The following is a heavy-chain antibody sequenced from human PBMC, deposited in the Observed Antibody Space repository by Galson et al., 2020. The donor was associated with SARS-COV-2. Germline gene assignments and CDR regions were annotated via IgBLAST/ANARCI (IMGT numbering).Heavy chain of an antibody. CDR3: ASLNRYYYDSSGYYYGFDY. D-gene: IGHD3-22*01. CDR2: IHYSGST. J-gene: IGHJ4*02. Sequence: ASETLSLTCTVSGGSISSSSYYWGWLRQPPGKGLEWIGSIHYSGSTYYNPSLKSRVTISVDTSKNQFSLKLSSVTAADTAVYYCASLNRYYYDSSGYYYGFDYWGQGTLVTVSS. V-gene: IGHV4-39*07. CDR1: GGSISSSSYY.